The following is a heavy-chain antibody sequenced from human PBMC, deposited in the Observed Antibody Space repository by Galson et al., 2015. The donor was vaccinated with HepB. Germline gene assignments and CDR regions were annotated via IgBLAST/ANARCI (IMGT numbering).Heavy chain of an antibody. CDR1: GFTFRTSG. CDR2: IGYRETYK. D-gene: IGHD3-3*01. Sequence: SLRLSCAASGFTFRTSGMTWVRQAPGKGLEWVAVIGYRETYKHYADSVKGRFAISRDNAKNSVYLQMNSLRVEDTAVYYCARDASEWSRDYWGQGTPVAVSS. CDR3: ARDASEWSRDY. J-gene: IGHJ4*02. V-gene: IGHV3-21*01.